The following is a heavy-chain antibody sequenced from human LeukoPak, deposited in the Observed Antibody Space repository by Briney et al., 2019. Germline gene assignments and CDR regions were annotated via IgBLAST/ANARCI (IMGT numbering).Heavy chain of an antibody. CDR2: ISYDGSNK. V-gene: IGHV3-30*18. CDR1: GFTFSSYG. Sequence: GRSLRLSCAASGFTFSSYGMHWVRQAPGKGLEWVAVISYDGSNKYYADSVKGRFTISRDNSKNTLYLQMNSLRAEDTAVYYCAKDRDRGYFDLRGRGTLVTVSS. CDR3: AKDRDRGYFDL. J-gene: IGHJ2*01.